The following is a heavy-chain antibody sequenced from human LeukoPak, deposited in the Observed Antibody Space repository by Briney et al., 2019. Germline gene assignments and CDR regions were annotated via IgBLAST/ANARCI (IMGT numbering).Heavy chain of an antibody. Sequence: GGSLRLSCAASGFTFSSYSMNWVRQAPGKGLEWVSSITSSSSYIYYADSAKGRFTISRDNAKNSLYLQMNSLRAEDTAVYYCALGGATKSDYWGQGTLVTVSS. CDR3: ALGGATKSDY. CDR1: GFTFSSYS. J-gene: IGHJ4*02. V-gene: IGHV3-21*01. CDR2: ITSSSSYI. D-gene: IGHD1-26*01.